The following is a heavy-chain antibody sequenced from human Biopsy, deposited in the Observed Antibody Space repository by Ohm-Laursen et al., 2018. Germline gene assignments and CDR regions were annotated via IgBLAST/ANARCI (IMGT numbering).Heavy chain of an antibody. Sequence: SVEVSCKVSEYTLTELPIHWVRQAPGKGLEWMGGITPIFDINNYAQKFQGRLTITADESTSTAYMELSGLRSEDTAVYYCARANNDAGTYWYLDLWGRGTLVTVSS. D-gene: IGHD1-1*01. CDR1: EYTLTELP. CDR3: ARANNDAGTYWYLDL. V-gene: IGHV1-69*13. CDR2: ITPIFDIN. J-gene: IGHJ2*01.